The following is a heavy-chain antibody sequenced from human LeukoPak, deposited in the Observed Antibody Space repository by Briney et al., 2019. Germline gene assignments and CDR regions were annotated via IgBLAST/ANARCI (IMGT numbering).Heavy chain of an antibody. D-gene: IGHD2-21*01. V-gene: IGHV4-59*01. J-gene: IGHJ4*02. Sequence: SETLSLTCTVSGGSISSYYWSWIRQPPGKGLEWIGYIYYNGRTNYNPSLKSRVTISMDTSKNQFSLKLSSVTAADTAVYYCARDSEASRLFDYWGQGTLVTVSS. CDR1: GGSISSYY. CDR3: ARDSEASRLFDY. CDR2: IYYNGRT.